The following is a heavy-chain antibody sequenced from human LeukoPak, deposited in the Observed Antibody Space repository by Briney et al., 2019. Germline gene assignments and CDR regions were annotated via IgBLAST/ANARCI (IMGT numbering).Heavy chain of an antibody. Sequence: SETLSLTCTVSGGSISSYSWSWMRQPAGKGLEWIGRIYPRESPNYNPSLKSRVIMSVDKSKNQFSLKLTSVTAADTAVYYCAREGGFYRPLDYSGQGTLVTVSS. J-gene: IGHJ4*02. CDR2: IYPRESP. CDR1: GGSISSYS. D-gene: IGHD3-3*01. CDR3: AREGGFYRPLDY. V-gene: IGHV4-4*07.